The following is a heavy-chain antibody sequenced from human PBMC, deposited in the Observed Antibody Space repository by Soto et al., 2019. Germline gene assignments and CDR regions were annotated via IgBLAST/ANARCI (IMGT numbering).Heavy chain of an antibody. CDR1: GFTVSSNY. Sequence: EVQLVESGGGLIQPGGSLRLSCAASGFTVSSNYMSWVRQAPGKGLEWVSVIYSGGSTYYADSVKGRFTISRDNSKNTLYLQMNSLRAEDTAVYYCARIITLWGYYFDYWGQGTLVTVSS. D-gene: IGHD3-16*01. J-gene: IGHJ4*02. CDR3: ARIITLWGYYFDY. CDR2: IYSGGST. V-gene: IGHV3-53*01.